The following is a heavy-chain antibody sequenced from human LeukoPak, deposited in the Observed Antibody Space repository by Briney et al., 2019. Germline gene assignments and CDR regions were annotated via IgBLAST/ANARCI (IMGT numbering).Heavy chain of an antibody. CDR3: ARGISSGWYGAFDI. CDR2: IYTSGST. Sequence: SETLSLTCTVSGGSISSYYWSWIRQPAGQGLESIGRIYTSGSTNYNPSLKSRVTMSVDTSKNQFSLKLSSVTAADTAVYYCARGISSGWYGAFDIWGQGTMVTVSS. V-gene: IGHV4-4*07. D-gene: IGHD6-19*01. J-gene: IGHJ3*02. CDR1: GGSISSYY.